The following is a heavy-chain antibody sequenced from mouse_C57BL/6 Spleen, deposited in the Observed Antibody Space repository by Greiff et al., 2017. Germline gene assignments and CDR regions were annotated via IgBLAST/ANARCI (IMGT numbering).Heavy chain of an antibody. Sequence: VPLQQSGAELVKPGASVKISCKASGYAFSSYWMNWVKQRPGKGLEWIGQIYPGDGDTNYNGKFKGKATLTADKSSSTAYMQLSSLTSEDSAVYFCARRRGANWDYFDYWGQGTTLTVSS. D-gene: IGHD4-1*01. CDR2: IYPGDGDT. CDR3: ARRRGANWDYFDY. J-gene: IGHJ2*01. CDR1: GYAFSSYW. V-gene: IGHV1-80*01.